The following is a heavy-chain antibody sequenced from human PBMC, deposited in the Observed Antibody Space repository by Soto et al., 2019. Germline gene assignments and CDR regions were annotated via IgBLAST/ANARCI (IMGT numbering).Heavy chain of an antibody. CDR3: ATAISSPFSNFDY. CDR2: IKEDASEE. V-gene: IGHV3-7*01. CDR1: GFTFSTYW. D-gene: IGHD2-2*01. Sequence: EVQLVQSGGDLVQPGGSLRLSCVASGFTFSTYWMTWVRQDPGMGLEWVAGIKEDASEELYVDSVKGRFSVSRDNAKNSLYLQLNSLSAEYTAVYYCATAISSPFSNFDYWGQGSLVTVSS. J-gene: IGHJ4*02.